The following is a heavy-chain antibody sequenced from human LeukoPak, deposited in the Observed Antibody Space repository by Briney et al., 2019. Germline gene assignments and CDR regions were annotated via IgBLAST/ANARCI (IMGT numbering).Heavy chain of an antibody. J-gene: IGHJ5*02. V-gene: IGHV3-23*01. CDR1: GFTFSTYA. CDR2: ISYSDDRT. CDR3: AKRRELLTWFDA. Sequence: PGGSLRLSCAASGFTFSTYAMTWVRQAPGKGLEWVSIISYSDDRTYYADSVKGRFTISRDNSKNTLYLQMNSLGAEDTAVYYCAKRRELLTWFDAWGQGTLVTVSS. D-gene: IGHD1-26*01.